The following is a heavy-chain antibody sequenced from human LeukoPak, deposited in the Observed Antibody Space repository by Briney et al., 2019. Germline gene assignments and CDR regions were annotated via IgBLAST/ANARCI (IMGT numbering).Heavy chain of an antibody. Sequence: GGSLRLSCVASGFTFSTYNMNWVRQAPGKGLEWVAVISYDGSNKYYADSVKGRFTISRDNSKNTLYLQMNSLRAEDTAAYYCAKARATAFYYYYGMDVWGQGTTVTVSS. J-gene: IGHJ6*02. CDR3: AKARATAFYYYYGMDV. V-gene: IGHV3-30*18. CDR2: ISYDGSNK. CDR1: GFTFSTYN. D-gene: IGHD1-26*01.